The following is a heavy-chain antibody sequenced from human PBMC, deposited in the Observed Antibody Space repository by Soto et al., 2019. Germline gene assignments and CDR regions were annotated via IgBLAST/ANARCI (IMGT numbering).Heavy chain of an antibody. J-gene: IGHJ4*02. CDR1: GYTFTTNW. D-gene: IGHD5-12*01. CDR3: ARGSGYHNY. Sequence: EVQLVQSGAEVRKPGESLKISCKGFGYTFTTNWIAWVRQMPGKGLERMGIIYPSDSDTKYSPSFQGQVTISVDKSINTAYLQWSSLKASDTAMYYCARGSGYHNYWGQGTLVTVSS. CDR2: IYPSDSDT. V-gene: IGHV5-51*01.